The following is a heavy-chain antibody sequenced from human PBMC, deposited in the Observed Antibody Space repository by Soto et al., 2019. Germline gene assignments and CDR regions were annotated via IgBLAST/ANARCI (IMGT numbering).Heavy chain of an antibody. D-gene: IGHD6-6*01. CDR1: GFTLSSCV. J-gene: IGHJ4*02. CDR3: AKGPEQLVHGVFDY. CDR2: IDVGGGGT. Sequence: VGSLRLSCAASGFTLSSCVMSWVRQAPGKGLEWVSGIDVGGGGTYYADSVKGRFTISRDNSKNTLYLQMNSLRADDTAVYYCAKGPEQLVHGVFDYWGQGTLVTVSS. V-gene: IGHV3-23*01.